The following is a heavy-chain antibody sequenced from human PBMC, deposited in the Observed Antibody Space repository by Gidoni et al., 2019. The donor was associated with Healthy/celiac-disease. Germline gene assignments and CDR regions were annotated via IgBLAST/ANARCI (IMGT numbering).Heavy chain of an antibody. CDR1: GYTFTSYA. J-gene: IGHJ5*02. Sequence: QVQLVQSGAEVKKPGASVKVSCKASGYTFTSYAMHWVRQAPGQRLEWMGWINAGNGNTKYSQKFQGRVTITRDTSASTAYMELSSLRSEDTAVYYCARGPDDGGFGELLGAPLDPWGQGTLVTVSS. CDR3: ARGPDDGGFGELLGAPLDP. D-gene: IGHD3-10*01. CDR2: INAGNGNT. V-gene: IGHV1-3*01.